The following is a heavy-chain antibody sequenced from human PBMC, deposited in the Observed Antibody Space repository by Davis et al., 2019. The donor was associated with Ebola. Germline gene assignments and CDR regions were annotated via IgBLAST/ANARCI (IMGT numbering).Heavy chain of an antibody. CDR1: RNTFTTYY. Sequence: ASVKVSCRASRNTFTTYYMHWVRQAPGQGLEWMGIINPSGGSTTYAQKFQGRVTMTRDTSTSTVYMELSSLRSEDTAVYYCARDPGNYYYGSGSLDYWGQGTLVTVSS. CDR2: INPSGGST. V-gene: IGHV1-46*01. D-gene: IGHD3-10*01. CDR3: ARDPGNYYYGSGSLDY. J-gene: IGHJ4*02.